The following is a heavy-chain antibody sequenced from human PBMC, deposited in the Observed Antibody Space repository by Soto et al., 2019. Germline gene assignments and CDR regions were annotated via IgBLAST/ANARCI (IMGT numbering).Heavy chain of an antibody. Sequence: PSETLSLTCTVSGGSISSYYWSWIRQPPGKGLEWIGYIYYSGSTNYNPSLKSRVTISVDTSKNQFSLKLSSVTAADTAVYYCARTLPAHDVLTGYYKLGFMDVWGLGTTVTVSS. CDR2: IYYSGST. CDR1: GGSISSYY. CDR3: ARTLPAHDVLTGYYKLGFMDV. J-gene: IGHJ6*02. D-gene: IGHD3-9*01. V-gene: IGHV4-59*12.